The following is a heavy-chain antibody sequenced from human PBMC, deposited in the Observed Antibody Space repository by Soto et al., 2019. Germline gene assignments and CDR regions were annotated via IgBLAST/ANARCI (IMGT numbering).Heavy chain of an antibody. D-gene: IGHD5-18*01. CDR3: AKDPRGSSYGPPSHYFDY. V-gene: IGHV3-23*01. Sequence: EVQLLESGGGLVQPGGSLRLSCAASGFTFSSFAMSWVRQAPGRGLEWVSAITISGGGTYYADSVKGRFTISRDNSQNTLYLQMNSLRAEDTAVYYCAKDPRGSSYGPPSHYFDYWGLGTLVTVSS. CDR1: GFTFSSFA. J-gene: IGHJ4*02. CDR2: ITISGGGT.